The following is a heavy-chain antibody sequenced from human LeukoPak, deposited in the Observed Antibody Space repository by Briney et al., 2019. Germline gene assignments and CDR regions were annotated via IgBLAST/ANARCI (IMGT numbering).Heavy chain of an antibody. J-gene: IGHJ4*02. CDR2: ISGSGGST. V-gene: IGHV3-23*01. CDR1: GFTFSNYG. CDR3: AKERSPVTDPYFDY. D-gene: IGHD4-11*01. Sequence: PGGSLRLSCVGSGFTFSNYGMSWVRQAPGKGLEWVSAISGSGGSTYYADSVRGRFTISRDNFKNTLYLQMNSLRAEDTAVYYCAKERSPVTDPYFDYWGQGTLVTVSS.